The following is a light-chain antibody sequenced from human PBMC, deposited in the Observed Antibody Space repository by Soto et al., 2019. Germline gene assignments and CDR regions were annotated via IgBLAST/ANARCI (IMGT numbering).Light chain of an antibody. Sequence: EIVLTQSPGTLSLSPGERAALSCRASQSVTRTYLAWYQQRPGQAPRLLIYGASSRATGIPDRFSGSGSGTDFSLTISRLEPEDFAVYYCQQYGRSPLTFGQGTKVDI. V-gene: IGKV3-20*01. CDR3: QQYGRSPLT. CDR1: QSVTRTY. J-gene: IGKJ1*01. CDR2: GAS.